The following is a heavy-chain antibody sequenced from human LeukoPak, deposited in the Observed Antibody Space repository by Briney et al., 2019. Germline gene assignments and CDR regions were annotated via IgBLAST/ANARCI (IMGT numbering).Heavy chain of an antibody. J-gene: IGHJ4*02. CDR2: ISGSGGST. D-gene: IGHD5-12*01. CDR1: GFIFGDYA. V-gene: IGHV3-23*01. Sequence: PGGSLRLSCTGSGFIFGDYAMNWVRQAPGKGLEWVSAISGSGGSTYYADSVKGRFTISRDNSKNTLYLQMNSLRAEDTAVYYCAKEGGGYISAYFDYWGQGTLVTVSS. CDR3: AKEGGGYISAYFDY.